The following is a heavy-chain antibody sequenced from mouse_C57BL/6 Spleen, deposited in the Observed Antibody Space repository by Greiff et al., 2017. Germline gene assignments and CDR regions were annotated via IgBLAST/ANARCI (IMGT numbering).Heavy chain of an antibody. V-gene: IGHV1-15*01. D-gene: IGHD1-1*02. CDR3: TRLDYALPGAMDY. J-gene: IGHJ4*01. CDR2: IDPETGGT. CDR1: GYTFTDYE. Sequence: QVQLQQSGAELVRPGASVTLSCKASGYTFTDYEMPWVKQTPVHGLEWIGAIDPETGGTAYNQKFKGKAILTADKSSSTAYMELRSLTSEDSAVYYCTRLDYALPGAMDYWGQGTSVTVSS.